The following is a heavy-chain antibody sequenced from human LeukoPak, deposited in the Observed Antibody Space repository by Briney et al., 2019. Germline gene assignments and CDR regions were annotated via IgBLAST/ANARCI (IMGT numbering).Heavy chain of an antibody. V-gene: IGHV4-31*03. J-gene: IGHJ5*02. Sequence: PSETLSLTCTVSGGSISSGGYYWSWIRQHPGKGLEWIGHIYYSGSTYYKSSLKSRVTMSVDTSKNQFSLRLSSVTAADTAVYYCARAIKYYYDSSGYYYAPNWFDPWDQGTLVTVSS. CDR3: ARAIKYYYDSSGYYYAPNWFDP. CDR1: GGSISSGGYY. CDR2: IYYSGST. D-gene: IGHD3-22*01.